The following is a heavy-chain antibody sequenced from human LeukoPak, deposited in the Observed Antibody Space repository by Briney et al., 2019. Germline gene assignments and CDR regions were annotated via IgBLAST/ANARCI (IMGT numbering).Heavy chain of an antibody. CDR2: IIPIFGTA. D-gene: IGHD6-13*01. CDR3: ARDRTTAAAGHGFDY. CDR1: GGTFSSYA. V-gene: IGHV1-69*05. Sequence: SVKVSCKASGGTFSSYAISWVRQAPGQGLEWMGGIIPIFGTANYAQKFQGRVTITTDESTSTAYMELSSLRSEDTAVYYCARDRTTAAAGHGFDYWGQGTLVTVSS. J-gene: IGHJ4*02.